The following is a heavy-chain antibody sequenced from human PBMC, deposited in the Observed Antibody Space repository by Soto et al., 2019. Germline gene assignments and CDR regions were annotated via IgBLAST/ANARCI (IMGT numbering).Heavy chain of an antibody. J-gene: IGHJ4*02. V-gene: IGHV1-46*01. Sequence: ASVKVSCKASGYTFTSYYMHWVRQAPGQGLEWMGIINPSGGSTSYAQKFQGRVTMTRDTSTSTVYMELSSLRSEDTVVYYCARAVWLRAPGDYWGQGTLVTVSS. CDR3: ARAVWLRAPGDY. D-gene: IGHD3-22*01. CDR2: INPSGGST. CDR1: GYTFTSYY.